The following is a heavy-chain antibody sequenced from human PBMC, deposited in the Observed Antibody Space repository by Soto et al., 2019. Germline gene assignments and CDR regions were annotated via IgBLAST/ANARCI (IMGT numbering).Heavy chain of an antibody. J-gene: IGHJ4*02. V-gene: IGHV4-30-2*01. Sequence: QLQLQESGSGLVKPSQTLSLTCAVSGGSISSGGYSWRWIRQPPGKGLEWIGYIYHSGSTYYNPSLKSRVTISVDRFKNQFSLKLSSVTAADTAVYYCARAGGLGAVAVDYWGQGTLVTVSS. CDR1: GGSISSGGYS. D-gene: IGHD6-19*01. CDR2: IYHSGST. CDR3: ARAGGLGAVAVDY.